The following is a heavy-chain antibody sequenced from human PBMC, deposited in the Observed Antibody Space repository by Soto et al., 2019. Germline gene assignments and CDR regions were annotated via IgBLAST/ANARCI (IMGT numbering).Heavy chain of an antibody. CDR2: IYHSGSA. CDR3: ARHNLTAVGTVDY. V-gene: IGHV4-4*02. D-gene: IGHD6-13*01. Sequence: QVQLQESGPGLVKPSGTLSLTCAVSGDSISSTNWWSWVRQPPGKGLEWIGEIYHSGSANYNPSPQSRVTMSVDKSKNHFSLDLTSVTAADTAVYYCARHNLTAVGTVDYWGQGTLVTVSS. J-gene: IGHJ4*02. CDR1: GDSISSTNW.